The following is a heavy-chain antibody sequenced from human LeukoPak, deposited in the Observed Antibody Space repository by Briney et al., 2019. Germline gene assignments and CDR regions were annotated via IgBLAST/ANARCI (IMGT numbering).Heavy chain of an antibody. CDR2: RKEDGSAK. Sequence: ETLSLTCTVSGGSISSRNYYWGWVRQAPGKGLEWVANRKEDGSAKFYADSVKGRFTISRDNAKNSVFLQMNSLTHDDTAVYYCARAVDVAEYWGQGALVTVSS. V-gene: IGHV3-7*01. D-gene: IGHD3-10*02. J-gene: IGHJ4*02. CDR1: GGSISSRNYY. CDR3: ARAVDVAEY.